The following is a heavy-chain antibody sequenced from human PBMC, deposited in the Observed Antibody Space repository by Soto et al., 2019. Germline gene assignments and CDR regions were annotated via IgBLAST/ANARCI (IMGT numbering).Heavy chain of an antibody. V-gene: IGHV1-24*01. J-gene: IGHJ6*02. D-gene: IGHD6-6*01. Sequence: ASEKVSCKVSGYTLTELSMHWVRQAPGKGLEWMGGFDTEDGETIYAQKFQGRVTMTEDTSTDTAYMELSSLRSEDTAVYYCATSNSSSPAYYYYGMDVWGQGTTVTVSS. CDR3: ATSNSSSPAYYYYGMDV. CDR2: FDTEDGET. CDR1: GYTLTELS.